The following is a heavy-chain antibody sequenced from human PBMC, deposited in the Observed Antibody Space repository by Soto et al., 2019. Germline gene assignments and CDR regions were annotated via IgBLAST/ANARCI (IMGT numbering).Heavy chain of an antibody. J-gene: IGHJ4*02. V-gene: IGHV3-23*01. CDR3: AKASLYCRGDPCACSCGADRCASCFDY. D-gene: IGHD2-15*01. Sequence: EVQLLESGGDLVQTGGSLRLSCAAYGFTFSIYAMNWVRQAPGKGLEWVSVISGSGGSTYYADSVKGRFTISRDNSRNMVFLQVNSLRAEDTAVYFCAKASLYCRGDPCACSCGADRCASCFDYWGQGPLVPFSS. CDR2: ISGSGGST. CDR1: GFTFSIYA.